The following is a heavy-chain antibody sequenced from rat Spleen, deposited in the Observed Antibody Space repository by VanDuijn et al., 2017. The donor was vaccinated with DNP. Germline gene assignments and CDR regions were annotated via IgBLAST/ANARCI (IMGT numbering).Heavy chain of an antibody. D-gene: IGHD5-1*01. V-gene: IGHV5-7*01. CDR2: ISYDCSST. Sequence: EVQLVESGGGLVQPGRSLKLSCVASGFTVSDYNMAWVRQAPKMGLEWVATISYDCSSTYYRDSVKGRFPISRDNAKSTLYLQMDSLRSEDTATYYCARLGTGRYNWFAYWGQGTLVTVSS. CDR3: ARLGTGRYNWFAY. J-gene: IGHJ3*01. CDR1: GFTVSDYN.